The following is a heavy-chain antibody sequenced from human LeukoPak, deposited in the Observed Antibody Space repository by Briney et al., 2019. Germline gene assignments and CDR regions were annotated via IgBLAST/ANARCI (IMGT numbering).Heavy chain of an antibody. CDR3: ASQVYGDPRPEIRYYYYYMDV. CDR1: GGTFSSYA. Sequence: GASVKVSCKASGGTFSSYAISWVRQAPGQGLEWMGWISAYNGNTNYAQKLQGRVTMTTDTSTSTAYMELRSLRSDDTAVYYCASQVYGDPRPEIRYYYYYMDVWGKGTTVTVSS. D-gene: IGHD4-17*01. CDR2: ISAYNGNT. V-gene: IGHV1-18*01. J-gene: IGHJ6*03.